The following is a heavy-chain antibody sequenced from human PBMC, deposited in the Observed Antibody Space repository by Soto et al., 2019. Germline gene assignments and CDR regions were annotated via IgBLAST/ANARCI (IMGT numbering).Heavy chain of an antibody. CDR1: GYAFSNFY. CDR3: ARDVDKYTGSDQSGNGY. Sequence: ASVKVSCKASGYAFSNFYVHWVRQAPGQGLEWVGVINPRGASARYAQRFQARVTMTRDTSTSTVFMELSRLRSDDTAMYYCARDVDKYTGSDQSGNGYWGQGTMVTVX. J-gene: IGHJ4*02. D-gene: IGHD1-26*01. V-gene: IGHV1-46*01. CDR2: INPRGASA.